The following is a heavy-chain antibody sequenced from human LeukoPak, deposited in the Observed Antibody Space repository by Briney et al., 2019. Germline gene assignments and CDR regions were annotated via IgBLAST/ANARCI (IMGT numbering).Heavy chain of an antibody. Sequence: GRSLRLSCAASGFTFSSYGMHWVRQAPGKGLEWVAVISYDGSNKYYADSVKGRFTISRDNSKNTLYLQMNSLRAENTAAYYCAKDNGVTMVRGATGVGMDVWGQGTTVTVSS. CDR3: AKDNGVTMVRGATGVGMDV. CDR2: ISYDGSNK. D-gene: IGHD3-10*01. J-gene: IGHJ6*02. V-gene: IGHV3-30*18. CDR1: GFTFSSYG.